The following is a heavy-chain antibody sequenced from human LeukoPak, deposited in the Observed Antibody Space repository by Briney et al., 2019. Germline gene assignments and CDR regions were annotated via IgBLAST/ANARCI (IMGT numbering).Heavy chain of an antibody. V-gene: IGHV3-48*04. J-gene: IGHJ6*03. CDR2: IGSSSSTI. D-gene: IGHD3-16*01. CDR3: ARRRDDILSYSYDYYMDV. CDR1: GFTFSIFG. Sequence: QPGGSLRLSCAASGFTFSIFGMNWVRQAPGKGLEWVAYIGSSSSTIYYADSVTGRFTISRDNAKKSLSLQMSSLRAEDTAVYYCARRRDDILSYSYDYYMDVWGKGTTVTVSS.